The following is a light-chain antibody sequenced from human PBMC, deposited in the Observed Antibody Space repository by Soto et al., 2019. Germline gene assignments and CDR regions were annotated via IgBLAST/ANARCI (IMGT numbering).Light chain of an antibody. J-gene: IGLJ2*01. Sequence: QSELTQPPSVSGAPGQRVTISCTGSSSNIGAGYDVHWYQQLPGTAPKLLMYGNSNRPSGVPDRFSGSKSGTSASLAITKLQAEDEADYYCQSYDSSLSVVFGGGTKVTVL. CDR2: GNS. V-gene: IGLV1-40*01. CDR1: SSNIGAGYD. CDR3: QSYDSSLSVV.